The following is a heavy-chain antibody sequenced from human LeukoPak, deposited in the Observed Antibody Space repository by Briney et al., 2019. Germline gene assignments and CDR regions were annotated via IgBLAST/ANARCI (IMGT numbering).Heavy chain of an antibody. D-gene: IGHD6-13*01. CDR2: IYHSGST. Sequence: SETLSLTCTVSGGSISSGYYWSWVRQPPGKGLEWIGYIYHSGSTYYNPSLKSRVTISVDTSKNQFSLKLTSVTAADTAVYYCASILSSSWSDFDSWGQGTLVTASS. V-gene: IGHV4-38-2*02. CDR3: ASILSSSWSDFDS. CDR1: GGSISSGYY. J-gene: IGHJ4*02.